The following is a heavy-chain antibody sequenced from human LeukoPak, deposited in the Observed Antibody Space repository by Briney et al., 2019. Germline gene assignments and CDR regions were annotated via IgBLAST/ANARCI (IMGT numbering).Heavy chain of an antibody. CDR1: GGAISSSNW. CDR2: IYHSGST. J-gene: IGHJ5*02. V-gene: IGHV4-4*02. Sequence: SETLSLTCAVSGGAISSSNWWSWVRQPPGKGLEWIGEIYHSGSTNYNPSLKSRVTISVDTSKNQFSLKLSSVTAADTAVYYCARAGRSLLWFGELLYVVEAKKHPGENWFDPWGQGTLVTVSS. D-gene: IGHD3-10*01. CDR3: ARAGRSLLWFGELLYVVEAKKHPGENWFDP.